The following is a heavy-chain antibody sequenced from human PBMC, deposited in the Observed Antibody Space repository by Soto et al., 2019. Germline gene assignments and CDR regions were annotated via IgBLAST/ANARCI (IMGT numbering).Heavy chain of an antibody. Sequence: SETLSLTCAVSGGSVSSTNWWSWVRQSPGKGLEWIGDIYHIGSTNYNPSLRGRVTISVDKSNNQFSLTLSYVTAADTAVYYCARHVPYCSDTSHCAYGMDVWGQGTKVTVSS. CDR2: IYHIGST. CDR1: GGSVSSTNW. CDR3: ARHVPYCSDTSHCAYGMDV. V-gene: IGHV4-4*02. D-gene: IGHD2-15*01. J-gene: IGHJ6*02.